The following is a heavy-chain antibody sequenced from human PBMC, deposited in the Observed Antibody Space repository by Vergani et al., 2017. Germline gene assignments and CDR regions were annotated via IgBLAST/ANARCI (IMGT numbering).Heavy chain of an antibody. J-gene: IGHJ4*02. CDR2: IRYDGSNK. V-gene: IGHV3-30*02. D-gene: IGHD2/OR15-2a*01. CDR1: GFTFSSYG. CDR3: AKDIVTTGSYFDY. Sequence: QVQLVESGGGVVQPGGSLRLSCAASGFTFSSYGMHWVRQAPGKGLEWVAFIRYDGSNKYYADSVKGRFTISRDNSKNTLYLQMNSLRAEDTAVYYCAKDIVTTGSYFDYWGQGTLVTVSS.